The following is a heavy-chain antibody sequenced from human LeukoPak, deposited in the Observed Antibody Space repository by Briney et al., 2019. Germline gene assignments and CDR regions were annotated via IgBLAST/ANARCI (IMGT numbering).Heavy chain of an antibody. Sequence: SSVKVSFKASGYTFTSSGIRWVGPAPGQGLEWMGWISAYNGNTKHAQKLQGRVTMTTDTSTSTAYMELRSLRSDDTAVYYCASGMAAAGDYFDYWGQGTLVTVSS. J-gene: IGHJ4*02. V-gene: IGHV1-18*01. CDR2: ISAYNGNT. D-gene: IGHD6-13*01. CDR3: ASGMAAAGDYFDY. CDR1: GYTFTSSG.